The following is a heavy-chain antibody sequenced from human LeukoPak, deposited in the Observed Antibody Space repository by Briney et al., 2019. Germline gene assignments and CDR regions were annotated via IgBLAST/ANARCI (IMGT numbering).Heavy chain of an antibody. J-gene: IGHJ4*01. CDR1: GFTFSDYY. Sequence: TGGSLRLSCAASGFTFSDYYMSWIRQAPGKGLEWVSYITTSGSTIYYADSVRGRFTIFRDNAKDSVYLQMNSLRAEDSAIYYCAREGFYFFDFWGQGTLVTVSS. CDR2: ITTSGSTI. CDR3: AREGFYFFDF. V-gene: IGHV3-11*04.